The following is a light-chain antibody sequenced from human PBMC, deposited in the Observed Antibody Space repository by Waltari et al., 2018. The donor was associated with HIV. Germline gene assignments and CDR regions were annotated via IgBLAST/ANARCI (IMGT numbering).Light chain of an antibody. CDR2: GAS. J-gene: IGKJ3*01. Sequence: DIQVTQSPSSLSASVGDRVTIICRTSENINTFLNWFQQKPGKIPRLVIYGASRLESGVPSRFSGTGSGTEFSLTISGLQPEDFATYYCLQGYSSILNFGPGTKVEVK. CDR3: LQGYSSILN. V-gene: IGKV1-39*01. CDR1: ENINTF.